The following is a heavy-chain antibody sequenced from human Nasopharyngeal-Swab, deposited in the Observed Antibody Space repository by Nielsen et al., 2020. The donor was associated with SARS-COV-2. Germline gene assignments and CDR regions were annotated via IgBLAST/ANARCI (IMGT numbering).Heavy chain of an antibody. Sequence: GESLKISCAASGFSFTNYAMYWVRQATGKGLEWVSAVGIPGDTYYAGSVKGRFTISREDATNSLYLQMNNLRAADTAVYYCARGWYDFWSGYFSNGMDVWGQGTTVTVSS. J-gene: IGHJ6*02. D-gene: IGHD3-3*01. CDR3: ARGWYDFWSGYFSNGMDV. V-gene: IGHV3-13*01. CDR2: VGIPGDT. CDR1: GFSFTNYA.